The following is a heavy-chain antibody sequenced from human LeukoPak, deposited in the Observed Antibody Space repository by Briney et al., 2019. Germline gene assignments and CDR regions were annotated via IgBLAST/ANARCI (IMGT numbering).Heavy chain of an antibody. V-gene: IGHV4-34*01. D-gene: IGHD3-22*01. CDR2: INHSGSS. J-gene: IGHJ6*03. CDR3: ARGGSGSMNPDYYYYMDV. Sequence: SETLSLTCAVYGGTFSGYYWSWIRQPPGKGLEWIGEINHSGSSNYNPSLKSRVTISVDTSKNHFSLKLSSVTAADTAVYYCARGGSGSMNPDYYYYMDVWGKGTTVTVSS. CDR1: GGTFSGYY.